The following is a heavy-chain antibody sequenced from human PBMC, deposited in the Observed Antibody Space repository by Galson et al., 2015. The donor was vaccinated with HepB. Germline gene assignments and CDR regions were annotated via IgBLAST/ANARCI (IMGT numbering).Heavy chain of an antibody. CDR1: GYNLTELS. CDR2: FDPEDGET. CDR3: ATSITIFGVVDCGFDY. Sequence: SVKVSCKVSGYNLTELSMHWVRQAPGKGLEWMGGFDPEDGETIYAQKFQGRVTMTEDTSTDTAYMELSSLRSEDTAVYYCATSITIFGVVDCGFDYWGQGTLVTVSS. J-gene: IGHJ4*02. D-gene: IGHD3-3*01. V-gene: IGHV1-24*01.